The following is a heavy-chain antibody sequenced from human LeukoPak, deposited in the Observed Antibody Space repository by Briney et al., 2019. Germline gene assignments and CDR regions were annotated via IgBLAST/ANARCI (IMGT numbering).Heavy chain of an antibody. CDR3: ARGGGGGYSYGFVDY. D-gene: IGHD5-18*01. CDR1: GGSISSSSYY. V-gene: IGHV4-39*07. J-gene: IGHJ4*02. CDR2: IYYSGST. Sequence: SETLSLTCTVSGGSISSSSYYWGWIRQPPGKGLEWIGSIYYSGSTYYNPSLKSRVTISVDTSKNQFSLKLSSVTAADTAVYYCARGGGGGYSYGFVDYWGQGTLVTVSS.